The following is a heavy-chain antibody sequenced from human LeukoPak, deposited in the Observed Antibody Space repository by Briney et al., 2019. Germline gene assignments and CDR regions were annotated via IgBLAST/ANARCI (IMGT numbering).Heavy chain of an antibody. D-gene: IGHD3-22*01. CDR1: GFTFSSYG. CDR3: ARVQHYDSSGYYSPDFDY. J-gene: IGHJ4*02. CDR2: ISGSGGST. Sequence: GGTLRLSCAASGFTFSSYGMSWVRQAPGKGLEWVSAISGSGGSTYYADSVKGRFTISRDNSKNTLYLQMNSLRAEDTAVYYCARVQHYDSSGYYSPDFDYWGQGTLVTVSS. V-gene: IGHV3-23*01.